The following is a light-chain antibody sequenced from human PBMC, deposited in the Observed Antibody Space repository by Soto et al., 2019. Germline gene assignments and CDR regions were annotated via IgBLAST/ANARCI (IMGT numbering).Light chain of an antibody. CDR3: GTWDSSLSNWV. J-gene: IGLJ3*02. CDR2: DNN. Sequence: QSVLTQPPSVSAAPGQKVTISCSGSSSNIGNNYVSWYQQLPGTAPKLLIYDNNKRPSGIPDRFSGSKSGTSATLGITGLQTGDEADYYCGTWDSSLSNWVFGGGTKLTVL. CDR1: SSNIGNNY. V-gene: IGLV1-51*01.